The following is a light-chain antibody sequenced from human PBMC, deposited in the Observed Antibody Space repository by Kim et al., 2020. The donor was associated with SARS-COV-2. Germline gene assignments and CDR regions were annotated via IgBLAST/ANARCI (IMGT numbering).Light chain of an antibody. Sequence: TIFSTPTRTDVGRYPYVSWYHQHPGHVPTLMIYDVNRRPSGVPARFSGSKSGNTASLTISGLQAEDEADYYCCSYAGSYSAVFGGGTQLTVL. CDR2: DVN. V-gene: IGLV2-11*01. CDR3: CSYAGSYSAV. CDR1: RTDVGRYPY. J-gene: IGLJ2*01.